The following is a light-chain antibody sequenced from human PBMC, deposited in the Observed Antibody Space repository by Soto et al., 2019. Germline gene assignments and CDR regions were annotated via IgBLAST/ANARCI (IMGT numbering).Light chain of an antibody. Sequence: QSALTQPASVSGSPGQSITISCTGTSSNVGSYNYVSWYQQHPGKAPKLMIYDVSNRPSGVSNRFSGSKSGNTATLTISGVQAEDEADYYCSSYSRSSTLYVLFGGGTKVTVL. J-gene: IGLJ2*01. CDR2: DVS. V-gene: IGLV2-14*03. CDR1: SSNVGSYNY. CDR3: SSYSRSSTLYVL.